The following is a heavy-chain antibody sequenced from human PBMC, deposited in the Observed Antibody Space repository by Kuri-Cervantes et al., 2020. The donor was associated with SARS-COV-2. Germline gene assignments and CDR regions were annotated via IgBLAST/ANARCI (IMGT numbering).Heavy chain of an antibody. V-gene: IGHV3-21*06. Sequence: GGSLRLSCAGSGFTFSSYSMNWVRQAPGKGLEWVSSISSSSNFIYYADSVKGRFTISRDNAKNLLFLQMNNLRAEDTAVYYCARDSSGWLFDFWGQGTLVTVSS. CDR1: GFTFSSYS. J-gene: IGHJ4*02. D-gene: IGHD6-19*01. CDR2: ISSSSNFI. CDR3: ARDSSGWLFDF.